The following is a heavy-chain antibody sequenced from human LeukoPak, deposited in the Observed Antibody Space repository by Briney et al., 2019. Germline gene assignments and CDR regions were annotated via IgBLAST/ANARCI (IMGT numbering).Heavy chain of an antibody. J-gene: IGHJ4*02. CDR2: IYYIGST. CDR3: ARGGTRTVTTL. D-gene: IGHD4-17*01. Sequence: SETLSLTCTVSGGSISTFYWSWIRQPPGKGLEWIGYIYYIGSTNYNPSLKSRVTISVDTSNNQFSLKLSSVTAADTAIYYCARGGTRTVTTLWGQGTLVTVSS. V-gene: IGHV4-59*01. CDR1: GGSISTFY.